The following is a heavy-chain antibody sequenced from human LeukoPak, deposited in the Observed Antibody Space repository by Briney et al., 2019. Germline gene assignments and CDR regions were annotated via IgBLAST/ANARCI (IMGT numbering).Heavy chain of an antibody. CDR3: TRGSNSDDSSDFDC. V-gene: IGHV3-15*07. CDR2: IRSKAHGGTT. CDR1: GFGFSNAW. Sequence: PGGSLRLSCAASGFGFSNAWMNWVRQAPGKGLEWVGRIRSKAHGGTTESAAPVKGRFTISRDDSKNTLYLQMNSLKIEDTAVYYCTRGSNSDDSSDFDCWGQGTLVTVSS. D-gene: IGHD3-22*01. J-gene: IGHJ4*02.